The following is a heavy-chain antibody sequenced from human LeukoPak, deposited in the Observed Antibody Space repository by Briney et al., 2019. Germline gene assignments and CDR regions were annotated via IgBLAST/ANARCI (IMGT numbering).Heavy chain of an antibody. Sequence: ASVKVSCKATGYIFTNYGISWVRQAPGQGLEWMGWIRVYNGNTEYAQKLQGRVTMTTDTSTNTAYMELRSLRSDDTAVYYCARGAGSHYWYFDLWGRGTLVTVSS. V-gene: IGHV1-18*01. J-gene: IGHJ2*01. CDR2: IRVYNGNT. CDR1: GYIFTNYG. D-gene: IGHD1-1*01. CDR3: ARGAGSHYWYFDL.